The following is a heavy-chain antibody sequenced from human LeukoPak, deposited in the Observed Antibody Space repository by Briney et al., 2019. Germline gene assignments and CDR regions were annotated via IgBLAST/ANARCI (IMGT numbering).Heavy chain of an antibody. D-gene: IGHD4-17*01. J-gene: IGHJ4*02. V-gene: IGHV1-2*02. Sequence: ASVKVSCKASGYTFTDYFLHWVRQAPGQGLEWMGWINPNDGGTLHAQKFQGRVTMTRDSSITTAYMELNGLRPDDTAVYYCARDDYGDLQYFENWGQGTLVTVSS. CDR1: GYTFTDYF. CDR3: ARDDYGDLQYFEN. CDR2: INPNDGGT.